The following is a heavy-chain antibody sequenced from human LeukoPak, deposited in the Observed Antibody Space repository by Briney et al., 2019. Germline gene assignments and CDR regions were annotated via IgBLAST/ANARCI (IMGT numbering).Heavy chain of an antibody. V-gene: IGHV3-7*01. CDR3: VRDWGGTEAAGDL. J-gene: IGHJ5*02. CDR2: VKQDGNEK. D-gene: IGHD6-13*01. CDR1: GFTFSRYQ. Sequence: GGSLRLSCAASGFTFSRYQMSWGRQAPGKGLEWVAKVKQDGNEKYYVDSVEGRFTISRDHAKSSLYLELNTLRVEDTAVYYCVRDWGGTEAAGDLWGQGTLVTVSS.